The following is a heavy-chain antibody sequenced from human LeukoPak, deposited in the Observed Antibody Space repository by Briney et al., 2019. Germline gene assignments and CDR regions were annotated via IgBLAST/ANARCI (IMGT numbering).Heavy chain of an antibody. D-gene: IGHD1-26*01. Sequence: TGGSLTLSCAASGFTFSSTAMTWVRQAPGKGLEWVSAISDSGGDTIYTASVRDRFTVSRVNSKNTLYLHMNSLRAEDTAVYYCSKGGSYAPLDYWGQGTLVTVSS. CDR2: ISDSGGDT. CDR3: SKGGSYAPLDY. V-gene: IGHV3-23*01. J-gene: IGHJ4*02. CDR1: GFTFSSTA.